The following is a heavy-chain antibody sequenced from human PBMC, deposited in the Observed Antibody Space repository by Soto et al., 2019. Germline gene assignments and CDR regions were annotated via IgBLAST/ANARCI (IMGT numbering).Heavy chain of an antibody. J-gene: IGHJ4*02. V-gene: IGHV1-3*01. Sequence: ASVKVSCKASGYTFTSYAMHWVRQAPGQRLEWMGWINAGNGNTKYSQKFQGRVTITRDTAASTAYMELSSLRSEDTAVYYCARGPQFTMVRGVVPKFLFAHWGRGTLVTVSS. D-gene: IGHD3-10*01. CDR3: ARGPQFTMVRGVVPKFLFAH. CDR2: INAGNGNT. CDR1: GYTFTSYA.